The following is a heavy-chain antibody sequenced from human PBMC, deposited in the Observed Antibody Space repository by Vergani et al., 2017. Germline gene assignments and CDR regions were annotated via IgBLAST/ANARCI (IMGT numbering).Heavy chain of an antibody. J-gene: IGHJ2*01. CDR3: ARPAAGEGDWYFDL. CDR1: GFTFSSYS. V-gene: IGHV3-21*01. CDR2: ISSSSSYK. D-gene: IGHD3-16*01. Sequence: EVQLVEPGGGLVKPGGSLRLSCAASGFTFSSYSMNWVRQAPGKGLEWVSSISSSSSYKYYADSVKGRLTISRDNTKNSLYLQMNSLRAEDSAVYDCARPAAGEGDWYFDLWGHGTLVTVSS.